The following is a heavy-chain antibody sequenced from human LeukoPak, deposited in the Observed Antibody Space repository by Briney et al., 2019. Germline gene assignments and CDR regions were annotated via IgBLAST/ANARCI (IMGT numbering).Heavy chain of an antibody. V-gene: IGHV3-48*03. CDR3: ARDPHLMSNYGSGSYYSDY. CDR1: GFTFSSYE. J-gene: IGHJ4*02. Sequence: PGGSLRLSCAASGFTFSSYEMNWVRQALGKGLEWVSYISSSGSTIYYADSVKGRFTISRDNAKNSLYLQMNSLRAEDTAVYYCARDPHLMSNYGSGSYYSDYWGQGTLVTVSS. D-gene: IGHD3-10*01. CDR2: ISSSGSTI.